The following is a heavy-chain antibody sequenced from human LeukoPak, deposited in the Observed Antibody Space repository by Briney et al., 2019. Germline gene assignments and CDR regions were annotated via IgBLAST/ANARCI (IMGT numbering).Heavy chain of an antibody. Sequence: GGSLRLSCTGSGFTFSSYAMTWVRQAPGKGLEWVSTISGSGDARYYADSVKGRFTISRDNPINTLYLQMSSLRAEDTALYYCAKERFRALDPWGQGTLVSVAP. D-gene: IGHD3-3*01. CDR1: GFTFSSYA. CDR3: AKERFRALDP. CDR2: ISGSGDAR. J-gene: IGHJ5*02. V-gene: IGHV3-23*01.